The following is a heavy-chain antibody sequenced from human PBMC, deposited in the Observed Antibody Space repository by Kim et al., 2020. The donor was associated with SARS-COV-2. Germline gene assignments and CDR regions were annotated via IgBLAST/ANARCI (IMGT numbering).Heavy chain of an antibody. V-gene: IGHV3-53*01. J-gene: IGHJ4*02. D-gene: IGHD3-16*01. Sequence: GGSLRLSCTASGFTVSSSYMSWVRQAPGKGLEWVSLLYSGGSTTYADSVKGRFTISRDNSKNTLYLEMNTLRAEDTAVYYCARGRPMGDYWGQGTLVTVS. CDR3: ARGRPMGDY. CDR1: GFTVSSSY. CDR2: LYSGGST.